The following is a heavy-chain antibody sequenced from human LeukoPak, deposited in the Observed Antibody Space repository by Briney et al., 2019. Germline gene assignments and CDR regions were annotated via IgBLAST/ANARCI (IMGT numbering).Heavy chain of an antibody. D-gene: IGHD2-15*01. V-gene: IGHV4-61*08. CDR1: GGSISSGGYY. CDR2: IYYSGST. CDR3: ARESSGGNYYYYGMDV. Sequence: SETLSLTCTVSGGSISSGGYYWSWIRQPPGKGLEWIGYIYYSGSTNYNPSLKSRVTISVDTSKNQFSLKLSSVTAADTAVYYCARESSGGNYYYYGMDVWGQGTTVTVSS. J-gene: IGHJ6*02.